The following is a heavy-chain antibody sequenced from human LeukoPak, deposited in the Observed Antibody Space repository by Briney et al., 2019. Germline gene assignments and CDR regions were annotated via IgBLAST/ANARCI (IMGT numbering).Heavy chain of an antibody. CDR1: GFTFSSYA. J-gene: IGHJ4*02. CDR3: AKGTLGSCSGGSCYPLDY. D-gene: IGHD2-15*01. Sequence: GGSLRLSCAASGFTFSSYAMAWVRQSPGKGLEWVSFITGDGEYTYHTDSVKGRFTISRDNSKNTLYVQMNSLRAEDTAVYYCAKGTLGSCSGGSCYPLDYWGQGTLVTVSS. V-gene: IGHV3-23*01. CDR2: ITGDGEYT.